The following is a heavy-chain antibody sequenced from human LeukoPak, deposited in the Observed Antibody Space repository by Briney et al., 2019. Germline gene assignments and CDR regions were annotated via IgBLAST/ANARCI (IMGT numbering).Heavy chain of an antibody. Sequence: ASVKVSCKASGYTFTSYGINWVRQAPGQGLEWMGWISAYNGDTSYAQKFQGRVTMTRDTSTSTVYMELSSLRSEDTAVYYCARDGSGRQIDYWGQGTLVTVSS. V-gene: IGHV1-18*01. CDR1: GYTFTSYG. D-gene: IGHD3-10*01. CDR3: ARDGSGRQIDY. J-gene: IGHJ4*02. CDR2: ISAYNGDT.